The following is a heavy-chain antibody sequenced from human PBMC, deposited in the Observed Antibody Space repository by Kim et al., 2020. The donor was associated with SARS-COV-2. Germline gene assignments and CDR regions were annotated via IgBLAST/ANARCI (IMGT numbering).Heavy chain of an antibody. Sequence: SETLSLTCAVYGGSFSGYYWSWIRQPPGKGLEWIGEINHSGSTNYNPSLKSRVTISVDTSKNQFSLKLSSVTAADTAVYYCARGLRFLEWLLSFDYWGQG. CDR2: INHSGST. CDR3: ARGLRFLEWLLSFDY. D-gene: IGHD3-3*01. J-gene: IGHJ4*02. V-gene: IGHV4-34*01. CDR1: GGSFSGYY.